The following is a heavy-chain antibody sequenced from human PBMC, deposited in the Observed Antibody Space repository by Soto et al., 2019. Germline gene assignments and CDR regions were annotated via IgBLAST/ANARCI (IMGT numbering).Heavy chain of an antibody. CDR2: ISGSGTTT. V-gene: IGHV3-23*01. CDR3: GRGRGSYSFDY. Sequence: SLRLSCEASGFTFSGYAMNWVRQAPGKGLEWVASISGSGTTTYYADSVKGRFTIARDNSKNTLYLQMHSLRAEDTAVYYCGRGRGSYSFDYWGQGTLVTVSS. D-gene: IGHD3-16*01. CDR1: GFTFSGYA. J-gene: IGHJ4*02.